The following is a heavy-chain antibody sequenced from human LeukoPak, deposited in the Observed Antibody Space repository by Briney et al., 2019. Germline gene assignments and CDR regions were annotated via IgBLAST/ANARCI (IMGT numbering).Heavy chain of an antibody. CDR3: VVSTHGWIDY. V-gene: IGHV1-46*01. Sequence: AXXQXXXXMGIINPSVGTTKYPDKFQGRVTMTRDTSTSTVYMELSSLRSEDTAVYYCVVSTHGWIDYWGQGTLVTVSS. J-gene: IGHJ4*02. D-gene: IGHD2-8*01. CDR2: INPSVGTT.